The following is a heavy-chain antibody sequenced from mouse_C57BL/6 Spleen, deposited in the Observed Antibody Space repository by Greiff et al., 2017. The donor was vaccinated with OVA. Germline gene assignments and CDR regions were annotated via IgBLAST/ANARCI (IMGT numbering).Heavy chain of an antibody. D-gene: IGHD2-1*01. Sequence: EVQLQESGPGLVKPSQSLSLTCSVTGYSITSGYYWNWIRQFPGNKLEWMGYISYDGSNNYNPSLKNRISITRDTYKNQFFLKLNSVTTEDTATYYCAREDGNYVFAYWGQGTLVTVSA. CDR3: AREDGNYVFAY. CDR1: GYSITSGYY. J-gene: IGHJ3*01. CDR2: ISYDGSN. V-gene: IGHV3-6*01.